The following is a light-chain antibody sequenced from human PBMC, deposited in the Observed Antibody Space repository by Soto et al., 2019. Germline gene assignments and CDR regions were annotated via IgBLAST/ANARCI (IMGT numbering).Light chain of an antibody. J-gene: IGKJ2*01. Sequence: ETVVTQSPGTLSLSPGEGATLSCRASQSVDSRYLAWYHQKPGQAPRLLIHGTSNRASGIPDRFSGSGSGTDFTLTISRLEPEDFAVYYCQQYGTAPYTFGQGTTLEFK. CDR1: QSVDSRY. CDR3: QQYGTAPYT. V-gene: IGKV3-20*01. CDR2: GTS.